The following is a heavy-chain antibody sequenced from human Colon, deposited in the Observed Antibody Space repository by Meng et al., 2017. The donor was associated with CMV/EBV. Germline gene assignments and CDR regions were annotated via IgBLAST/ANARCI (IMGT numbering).Heavy chain of an antibody. CDR1: ISRSDSS. CDR2: IYYSGST. CDR3: ARTPGHHDSSGFYYYFDY. Sequence: ISRSDSSWSWIRQSPEKGLEWIGYIYYSGSTYFNPSLDSRLAISVDTSKSQFSLQLSSVTAADTAVYYCARTPGHHDSSGFYYYFDYWGPGTLVTVSS. V-gene: IGHV4-30-4*01. D-gene: IGHD3-22*01. J-gene: IGHJ4*02.